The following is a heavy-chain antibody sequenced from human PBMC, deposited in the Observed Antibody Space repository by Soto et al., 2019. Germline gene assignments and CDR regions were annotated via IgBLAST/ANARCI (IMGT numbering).Heavy chain of an antibody. CDR3: AKDLGYCSSTGCYDFYAMDV. V-gene: IGHV3-23*01. D-gene: IGHD2-2*01. Sequence: EVQLLESGGGLVQPGGSLRLSCTASGFTFRTSAMNWVRQAPGKGLEWVSGISGSGGTTYYADSVEGRFTISRDNSKNTVYLQMNSLRAEDTARYYCAKDLGYCSSTGCYDFYAMDVWGQGTTVTVSS. J-gene: IGHJ6*02. CDR1: GFTFRTSA. CDR2: ISGSGGTT.